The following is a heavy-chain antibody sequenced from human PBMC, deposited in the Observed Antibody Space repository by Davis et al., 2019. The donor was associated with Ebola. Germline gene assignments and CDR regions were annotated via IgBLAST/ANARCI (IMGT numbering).Heavy chain of an antibody. V-gene: IGHV3-30-3*01. D-gene: IGHD3-22*01. Sequence: GESLKISCAASGFTFSSYAMHWVRRAPGKGLEWVAVISYDGSNKYYADSVKGRFTISRDNSKNTLYLQMNSLRAEDTAVYYCARDRSGYPRYYFDYWGQGTLVTVSS. J-gene: IGHJ4*02. CDR1: GFTFSSYA. CDR3: ARDRSGYPRYYFDY. CDR2: ISYDGSNK.